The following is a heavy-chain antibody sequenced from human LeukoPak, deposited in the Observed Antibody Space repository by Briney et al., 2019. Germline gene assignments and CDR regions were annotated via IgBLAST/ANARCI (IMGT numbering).Heavy chain of an antibody. CDR3: AKAVPNWFDP. CDR2: ISGSGGST. J-gene: IGHJ5*02. Sequence: RGSLRLSCAASGFTFSSYAMSWVRQAPGKGLEWVSAISGSGGSTYYADSVKGRFTISRDNSKNTPYLQMNSLRAEDTAVYHCAKAVPNWFDPWGQGTLATVSS. V-gene: IGHV3-23*01. CDR1: GFTFSSYA.